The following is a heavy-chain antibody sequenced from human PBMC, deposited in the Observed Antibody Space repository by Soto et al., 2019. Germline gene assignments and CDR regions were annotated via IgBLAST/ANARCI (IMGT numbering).Heavy chain of an antibody. V-gene: IGHV3-30-3*01. D-gene: IGHD2-15*01. CDR1: GFTFSSYA. J-gene: IGHJ4*02. Sequence: SLRLSCAASGFTFSSYAMHWVRQAPGKGLEWVAVISYDGSNKYYADSVKSRFTISRDNSKNTLYLQMNSLRAEDTAVYYCAKETYSGPLDYWGQGTLVTVSS. CDR2: ISYDGSNK. CDR3: AKETYSGPLDY.